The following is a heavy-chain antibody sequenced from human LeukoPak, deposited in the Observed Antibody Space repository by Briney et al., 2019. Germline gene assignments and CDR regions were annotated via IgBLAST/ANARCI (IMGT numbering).Heavy chain of an antibody. V-gene: IGHV3-48*03. CDR1: GFIFRNYE. J-gene: IGHJ3*01. CDR3: ARDFLHLGG. D-gene: IGHD3-16*01. CDR2: ISGGGEST. Sequence: GGSLRLSCAASGFIFRNYEVNWVRQAPGKGLEWVSYISGGGESTYYADSVRGRFTISRDNAKNTLYLQMSSLRAEDTAVYYCARDFLHLGGWGQGTMVTVSS.